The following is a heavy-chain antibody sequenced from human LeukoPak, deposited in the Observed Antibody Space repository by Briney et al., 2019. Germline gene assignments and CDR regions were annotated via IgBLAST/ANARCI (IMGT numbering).Heavy chain of an antibody. J-gene: IGHJ4*02. V-gene: IGHV4-34*01. CDR2: ISHSGST. CDR3: ARLHAVRFLEWLPKHYFDY. Sequence: SETLSLTCAVYGGSFSGYYWSWIRQPPGKGLEWIGEISHSGSTNYNPSLKSRVTISVDTSKNQFSLKLSSMTAADTAVYYCARLHAVRFLEWLPKHYFDYWGQGTLVTVSS. CDR1: GGSFSGYY. D-gene: IGHD3-3*01.